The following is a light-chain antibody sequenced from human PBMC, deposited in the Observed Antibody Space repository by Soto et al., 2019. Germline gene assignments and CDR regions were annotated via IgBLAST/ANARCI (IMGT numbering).Light chain of an antibody. Sequence: IVMTQSPATLSVSPGERATLSCRASQSVSSKLAWFQQKPGQAPSLLIYGVSTRATGVPVRFSGSGSGTDFTLTTSSLQPEDFATYYCHQSYSFPPTFGQGTRLEIK. CDR3: HQSYSFPPT. CDR1: QSVSSK. CDR2: GVS. J-gene: IGKJ5*01. V-gene: IGKV3-15*01.